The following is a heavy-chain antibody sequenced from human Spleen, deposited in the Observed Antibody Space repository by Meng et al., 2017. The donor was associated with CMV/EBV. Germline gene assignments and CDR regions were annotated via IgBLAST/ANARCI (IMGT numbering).Heavy chain of an antibody. J-gene: IGHJ4*02. CDR3: ARDNNWGPDY. CDR1: GYTFTAHY. CDR2: IHPHRGDT. D-gene: IGHD7-27*01. V-gene: IGHV1-2*02. Sequence: SCKASGYTFTAHYFHWVRQAPGQGLEWMGWIHPHRGDTNYAQQFQGRVTLTRDTSINTGYMELTRLASDDTAVYYCARDNNWGPDYWGQGTLVTVSS.